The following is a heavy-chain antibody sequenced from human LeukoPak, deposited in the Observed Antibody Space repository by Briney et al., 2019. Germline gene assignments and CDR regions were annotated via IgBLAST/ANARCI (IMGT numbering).Heavy chain of an antibody. V-gene: IGHV4-4*02. CDR3: ARELDSGGLDY. CDR1: GGSISSSNW. Sequence: SGTLSLTCAVSGGSISSSNWWSWVRQPPGKGLEWIGEIYHSGSTNYNPSLKSRDTISVDKSKNQFSLELSSVTAADTAVYYCARELDSGGLDYWGQGALVTVSS. D-gene: IGHD1-26*01. J-gene: IGHJ4*02. CDR2: IYHSGST.